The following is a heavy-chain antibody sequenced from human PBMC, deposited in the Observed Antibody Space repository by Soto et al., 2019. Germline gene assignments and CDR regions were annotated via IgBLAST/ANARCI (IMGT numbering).Heavy chain of an antibody. V-gene: IGHV3-66*01. CDR2: IYSGGST. CDR1: GFTVSSNY. CDR3: ARELLSRYCSGGSCPDY. Sequence: GGSLRLSCAASGFTVSSNYMSWVRQAPGKGLEWVSVIYSGGSTYYADSVKGRFTISRDNSKNTLYLQMNSLRAEDTAVYYCARELLSRYCSGGSCPDYWGQGTLVTVSS. J-gene: IGHJ4*02. D-gene: IGHD2-15*01.